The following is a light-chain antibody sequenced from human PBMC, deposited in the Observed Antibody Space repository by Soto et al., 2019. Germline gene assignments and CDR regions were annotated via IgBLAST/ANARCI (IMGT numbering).Light chain of an antibody. V-gene: IGKV3-20*01. CDR3: QQYGGSPPYT. CDR2: GAS. Sequence: IVLTQSPGTLSLSPGERVTLSCRASHSISSSYLAWYQQKPAQAPRLLIYGASDRATGIPDRFSGSGSGTDFTLTISRLEPEDFAVYYCQQYGGSPPYTFGQGTKLEIK. J-gene: IGKJ2*01. CDR1: HSISSSY.